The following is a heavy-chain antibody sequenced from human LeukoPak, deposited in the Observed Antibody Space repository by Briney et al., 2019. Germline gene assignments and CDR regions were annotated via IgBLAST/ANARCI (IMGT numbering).Heavy chain of an antibody. CDR2: IYDGGST. J-gene: IGHJ2*01. V-gene: IGHV3-66*01. CDR3: ASSGVETNWYFDL. CDR1: GVTVSIRY. Sequence: GGSLRLSCAASGVTVSIRYMSWVRQAPGKGREWVSVIYDGGSTYSADSVQGRFTISRDNSKNTVSLQMNSLRPEDTAVYYCASSGVETNWYFDLWGRGTLVTVSS. D-gene: IGHD4-23*01.